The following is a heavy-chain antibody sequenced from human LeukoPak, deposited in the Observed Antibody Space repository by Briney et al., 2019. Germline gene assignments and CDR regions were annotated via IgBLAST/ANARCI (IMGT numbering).Heavy chain of an antibody. J-gene: IGHJ4*02. D-gene: IGHD5-24*01. CDR2: ISSSSSYI. Sequence: SGGSLRLSCAASGFTFSSYSMNWVRQAPGKGLEWVSSISSSSSYIYYADSVKGRFTISRDNSKNTLYLQMNSLRAEDTPVYHCAKDRGGYNDYWGQGTLVTVSS. CDR1: GFTFSSYS. CDR3: AKDRGGYNDY. V-gene: IGHV3-21*01.